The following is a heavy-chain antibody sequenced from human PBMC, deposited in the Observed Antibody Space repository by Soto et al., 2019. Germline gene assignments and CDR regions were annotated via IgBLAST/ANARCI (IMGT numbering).Heavy chain of an antibody. V-gene: IGHV4-34*01. CDR1: GGSFSGNY. CDR3: ARGSSAREDIVLMVYANYFDY. Sequence: QVQLQQWGAGLLKPSETLSLTCAVYGGSFSGNYWSWIRQPPGKGLEWIGEINHSGSTNYNPSLKSRGTVSVDTSKNQFSLKLSFLTAADTAVYYCARGSSAREDIVLMVYANYFDYWGQGTLVTVSS. CDR2: INHSGST. D-gene: IGHD2-8*01. J-gene: IGHJ4*02.